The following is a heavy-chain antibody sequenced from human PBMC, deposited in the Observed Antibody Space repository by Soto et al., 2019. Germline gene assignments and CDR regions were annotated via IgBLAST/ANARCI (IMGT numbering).Heavy chain of an antibody. Sequence: ASVKVSCKASGYTFTGYYMHWVRQAPGQGLEWMGWINPNSGGTNYAQKLQGRVTMTRDTSISTAYMELSRLRSDDKAGYYWARPYSGSYYYWFDPWGQGTLVTVSS. CDR2: INPNSGGT. CDR3: ARPYSGSYYYWFDP. J-gene: IGHJ5*02. D-gene: IGHD1-26*01. V-gene: IGHV1-2*02. CDR1: GYTFTGYY.